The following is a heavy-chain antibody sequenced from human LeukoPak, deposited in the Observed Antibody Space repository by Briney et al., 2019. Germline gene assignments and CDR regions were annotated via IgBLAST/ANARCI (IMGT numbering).Heavy chain of an antibody. CDR1: SGSFSGYF. V-gene: IGHV4-34*01. D-gene: IGHD6-13*01. CDR3: ARGYSSSWYSFDY. Sequence: SETLSLTCTVYSGSFSGYFWSWIRQPPGKGLEWIGEIKHSGSTSYNPSLKNRVTMSGDTSKNQFSLNLSSVTAADTAVYYCARGYSSSWYSFDYWGQGTLVAVSS. J-gene: IGHJ4*02. CDR2: IKHSGST.